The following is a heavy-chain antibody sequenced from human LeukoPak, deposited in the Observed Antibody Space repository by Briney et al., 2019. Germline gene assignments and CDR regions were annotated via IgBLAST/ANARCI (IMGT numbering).Heavy chain of an antibody. Sequence: GGSLRLSCAASGFTFSFYAMTWVRQAPGKGLEWVSTISGSGDSTYYADSVKGRFTISRDNSKKTLYLQMNSLRAEDTAVYYCARGLFRFCSSGSCLSPFDYWGQGTLVTVSS. V-gene: IGHV3-23*01. CDR3: ARGLFRFCSSGSCLSPFDY. CDR2: ISGSGDST. CDR1: GFTFSFYA. J-gene: IGHJ4*02. D-gene: IGHD2-15*01.